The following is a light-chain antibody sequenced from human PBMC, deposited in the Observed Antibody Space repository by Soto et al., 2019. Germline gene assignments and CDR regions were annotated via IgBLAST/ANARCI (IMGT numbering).Light chain of an antibody. CDR1: QGISNS. CDR3: QKYNTVPQT. CDR2: AAS. J-gene: IGKJ1*01. Sequence: DIQMTQSPSSLSASVGDRVTITCRASQGISNSLAWYQHKPGKPPSLLIYAASTLQSGGPARFSGSGSGTDFTLTISSLQPEDVATYYCQKYNTVPQTFGQGTKVELK. V-gene: IGKV1-27*01.